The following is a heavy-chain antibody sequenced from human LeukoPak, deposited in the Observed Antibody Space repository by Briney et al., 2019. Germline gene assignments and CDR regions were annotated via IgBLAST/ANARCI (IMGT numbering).Heavy chain of an antibody. CDR2: IYSGGST. CDR1: GFTFSSYA. CDR3: ARDYGGNHYYYGMDV. V-gene: IGHV3-53*01. Sequence: GGSLRLSCAASGFTFSSYAMHWVRQAPGKGLEWVSVIYSGGSTYYADSVKGRFTISRDNSKNTLYLQMNSLRAEDTAVYYCARDYGGNHYYYGMDVWGQGTTVTVSS. D-gene: IGHD4-23*01. J-gene: IGHJ6*02.